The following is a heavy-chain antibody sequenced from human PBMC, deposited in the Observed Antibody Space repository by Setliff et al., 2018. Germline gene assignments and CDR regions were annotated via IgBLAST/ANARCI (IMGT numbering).Heavy chain of an antibody. V-gene: IGHV1-8*02. CDR1: GYPFTDYY. CDR3: ARGWAALGIIGY. D-gene: IGHD7-27*01. Sequence: ASVKVSCKTSGYPFTDYYIHWVRQAPGQGLEWMGWMSPNSGNTGFTQKFQGRVTMTRNTSTSTAHMELSRLTSEDTAVYFCARGWAALGIIGYWGQGTLVT. CDR2: MSPNSGNT. J-gene: IGHJ4*02.